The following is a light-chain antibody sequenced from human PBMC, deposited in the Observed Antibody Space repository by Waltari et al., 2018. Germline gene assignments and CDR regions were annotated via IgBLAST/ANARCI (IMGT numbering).Light chain of an antibody. CDR2: STN. Sequence: QTVVTQEPSLTVSPGGTVTLTCASSTGAVTSSYYPNWFQQKPGQAPRALIYSTNNKHSCTPDRVSGSLLGGKAALRLSGVQPEDEAEYYCLLYYGGAGVFGGGTKLTVV. CDR1: TGAVTSSYY. V-gene: IGLV7-43*01. CDR3: LLYYGGAGV. J-gene: IGLJ3*02.